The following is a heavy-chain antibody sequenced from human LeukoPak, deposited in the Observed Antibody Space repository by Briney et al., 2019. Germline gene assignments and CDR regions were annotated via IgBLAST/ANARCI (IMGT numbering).Heavy chain of an antibody. D-gene: IGHD5-18*01. V-gene: IGHV4-59*01. CDR1: GGSISSYY. J-gene: IGHJ6*03. CDR3: ARDLISSYGRNYYYYYYMDV. CDR2: IYYSGRT. Sequence: SETLSLTCSVSGGSISSYYWSWIRQPPGKGLEWIGYIYYSGRTSYNPSLKSRVTISVDTSKNQFSLRLSSVTAADTAVYYCARDLISSYGRNYYYYYYMDVWGKGTTVTVSS.